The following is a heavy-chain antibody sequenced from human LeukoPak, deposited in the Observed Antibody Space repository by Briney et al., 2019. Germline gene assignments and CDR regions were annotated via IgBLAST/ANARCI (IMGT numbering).Heavy chain of an antibody. V-gene: IGHV3-7*01. Sequence: GGSLRLSCVASGFTFSSYTMHWVRQAPGKGLEWVANIKQDGSEKYYVDSVKGRFTISRDNAKNSLYLQMNSLRVEDTAVYYCARDLSSQWGQGTLVTVSS. J-gene: IGHJ4*02. CDR2: IKQDGSEK. CDR1: GFTFSSYT. CDR3: ARDLSSQ. D-gene: IGHD5/OR15-5a*01.